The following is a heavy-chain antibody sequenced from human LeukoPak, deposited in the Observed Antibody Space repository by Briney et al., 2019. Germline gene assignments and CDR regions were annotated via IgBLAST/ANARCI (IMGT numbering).Heavy chain of an antibody. CDR2: INPNSGGT. J-gene: IGHJ3*02. D-gene: IGHD3-3*01. CDR1: GYTFTGYY. V-gene: IGHV1-2*02. Sequence: ASVKVSCKASGYTFTGYYMHWVRQAPGQGLEWTGWINPNSGGTNYAQKFQGRVTMTRDTSISTAYMELSRLRSDDTAVYYCARFGTKIQLRFLEWSLSLDIWGQGTMVTVSS. CDR3: ARFGTKIQLRFLEWSLSLDI.